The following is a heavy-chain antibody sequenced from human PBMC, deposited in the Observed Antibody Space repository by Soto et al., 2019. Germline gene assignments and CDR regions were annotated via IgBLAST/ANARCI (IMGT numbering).Heavy chain of an antibody. J-gene: IGHJ6*02. D-gene: IGHD2-2*01. CDR3: AVSYCSSTSCYGWDYYYGMDV. CDR2: INVYNGNT. V-gene: IGHV1-18*01. Sequence: GASVKVSCKASGYTFTNYGISWVRQAPGQGLEWMGWINVYNGNTKYAQKVQGRVTMTTDTSTSTAYIELRRLRSDDTAVYYCAVSYCSSTSCYGWDYYYGMDVWGQGTTVTVSS. CDR1: GYTFTNYG.